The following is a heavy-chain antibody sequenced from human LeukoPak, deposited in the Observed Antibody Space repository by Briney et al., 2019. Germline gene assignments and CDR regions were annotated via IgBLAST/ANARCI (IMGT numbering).Heavy chain of an antibody. D-gene: IGHD3-3*01. V-gene: IGHV4-59*08. CDR1: GGSISSYY. CDR3: ARYDFWSGYRLYNWFDP. J-gene: IGHJ5*02. CDR2: IYYSGST. Sequence: SETLSLTCTVSGGSISSYYWSWIRQPPGKGLEWIGYIYYSGSTNYNPSLKSRVTISVDTSKNQFSLKLSSVTAADTAAYYCARYDFWSGYRLYNWFDPWGQGTLVTVSS.